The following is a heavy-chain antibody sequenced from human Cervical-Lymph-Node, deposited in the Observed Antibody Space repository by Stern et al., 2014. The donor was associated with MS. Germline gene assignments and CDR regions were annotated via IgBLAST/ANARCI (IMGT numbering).Heavy chain of an antibody. V-gene: IGHV1-69*01. CDR3: ARGPRSQSGGSSWFDP. D-gene: IGHD1-26*01. J-gene: IGHJ5*02. CDR2: ISPIFGTV. Sequence: VQLVESGAEVKKPGSSVKVSCKASGGTLSNYAISWVRQAPGQGLEWMGGISPIFGTVNYAGKYQGRVTIPADESTSTAYMELSSLGSEGRAVYYCARGPRSQSGGSSWFDPWGQGTLVTVSS. CDR1: GGTLSNYA.